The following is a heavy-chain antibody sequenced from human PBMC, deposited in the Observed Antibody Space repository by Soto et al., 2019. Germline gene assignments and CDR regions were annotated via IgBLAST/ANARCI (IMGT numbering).Heavy chain of an antibody. J-gene: IGHJ4*02. CDR3: ARAPLGGSRGAVDY. CDR1: GGTFSSYT. CDR2: IIPILGIA. V-gene: IGHV1-69*02. D-gene: IGHD1-26*01. Sequence: QVQLVQSGAEVKKPGSSVKVSCKASGGTFSSYTISWVRQAPGQGLEWMGRIIPILGIANYAQKFQGRVTITADKSTSTAYRELSSLRSEDTAVYYCARAPLGGSRGAVDYWGQGTLVTVSS.